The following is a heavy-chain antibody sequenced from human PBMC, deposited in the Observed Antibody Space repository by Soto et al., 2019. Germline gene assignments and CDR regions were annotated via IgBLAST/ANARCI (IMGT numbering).Heavy chain of an antibody. V-gene: IGHV1-18*01. CDR2: ISTYNGNT. CDR1: GYTFTSYG. D-gene: IGHD5-18*01. CDR3: ARGTAKYTYGYLNS. J-gene: IGHJ4*02. Sequence: QVQLVQSGAEVKKPGASVKVSCKTSGYTFTSYGISWVRQAPGQGLEWMGWISTYNGNTNYAQNLQGRVTMTTDTSTSTAYMELWSLRSDDTAVYYCARGTAKYTYGYLNSWGQGTLVTVSS.